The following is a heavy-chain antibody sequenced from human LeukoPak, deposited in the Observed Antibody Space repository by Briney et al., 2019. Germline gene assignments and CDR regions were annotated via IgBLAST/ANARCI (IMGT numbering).Heavy chain of an antibody. Sequence: ASVKVSCKASGYTFTGYYMHWVRQAPGQGLEWMGWINPNSGGTNYAQKFQGRVTMTRDTSISKAYMERSRLRSDDAPVYYCAAVGVLVQAAIFWGFDYWGQGTLGTVSS. D-gene: IGHD2-2*02. CDR2: INPNSGGT. V-gene: IGHV1-2*02. CDR3: AAVGVLVQAAIFWGFDY. CDR1: GYTFTGYY. J-gene: IGHJ4*02.